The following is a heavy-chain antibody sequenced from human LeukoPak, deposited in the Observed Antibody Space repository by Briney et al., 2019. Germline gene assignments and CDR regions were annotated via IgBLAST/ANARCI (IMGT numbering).Heavy chain of an antibody. V-gene: IGHV1-18*01. CDR3: AIDYGGNYPPYYFDY. CDR1: GDIFNSYS. D-gene: IGHD4-23*01. CDR2: ISAYNGNT. Sequence: GASVKVSCKASGDIFNSYSISWVRQAPGQGLEWMGWISAYNGNTNYAQKLQGRVTMTTDTSTSTAYMELRSLRSDDTAVYYCAIDYGGNYPPYYFDYWGQGTLVTVSS. J-gene: IGHJ4*02.